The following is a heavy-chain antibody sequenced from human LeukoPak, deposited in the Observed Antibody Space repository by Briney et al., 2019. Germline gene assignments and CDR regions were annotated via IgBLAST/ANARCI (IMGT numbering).Heavy chain of an antibody. D-gene: IGHD2-2*01. CDR3: ARVECSSTICRFDY. CDR1: GGSITNYY. J-gene: IGHJ4*02. CDR2: IYYSGNT. Sequence: PSETLSLTCSVSGGSITNYYWSWIRQPPGKGLEWIGYIYYSGNTNYNPSLKSRVTISVGTSKNQFSLKLSSVTAADTAVYYCARVECSSTICRFDYWGQGTLVTVSS. V-gene: IGHV4-59*01.